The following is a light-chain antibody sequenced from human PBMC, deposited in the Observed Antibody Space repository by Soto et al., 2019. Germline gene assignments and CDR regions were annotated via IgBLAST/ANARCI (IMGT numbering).Light chain of an antibody. V-gene: IGLV2-14*01. Sequence: QSALTQPASVSGSPGQSITISCTGTSSDIGGYNFVSWYQQHPGKAPKLIIYDVSDRPSGVSNRFSGSKSANTASLTISGLQAEDEADYHCSSYTSISTLNVFGTGTKLTVL. CDR3: SSYTSISTLNV. CDR1: SSDIGGYNF. CDR2: DVS. J-gene: IGLJ1*01.